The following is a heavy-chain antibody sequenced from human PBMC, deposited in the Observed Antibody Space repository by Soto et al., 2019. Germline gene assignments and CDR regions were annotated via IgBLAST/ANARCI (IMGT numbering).Heavy chain of an antibody. D-gene: IGHD4-17*01. V-gene: IGHV4-34*01. CDR1: GGAFSNHY. Sequence: QVQLQQWGAGLLKPSETLSLTCAVDGGAFSNHYWSWIRQPPGKGLEWIGEINHSGSTNSNPSLKSRVTISVDTSKNHFSLKLISVTAADTAVYYCARMYGDYAEYFDLWGRGTLVTVSS. CDR3: ARMYGDYAEYFDL. CDR2: INHSGST. J-gene: IGHJ2*01.